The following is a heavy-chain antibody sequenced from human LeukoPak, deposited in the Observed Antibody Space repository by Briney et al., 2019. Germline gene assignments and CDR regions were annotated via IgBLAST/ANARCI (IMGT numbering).Heavy chain of an antibody. CDR1: GYTFTNYY. Sequence: GASVKVSCKASGYTFTNYYMHWVRQAPGQGLECMGWINPNSGGTNYAQKFQGRVTMTRDTSISTAYMELSRLRSDDTAVYYCAREQPPNWFDPWGQGTLVTVSS. CDR2: INPNSGGT. J-gene: IGHJ5*02. V-gene: IGHV1-2*02. D-gene: IGHD5-18*01. CDR3: AREQPPNWFDP.